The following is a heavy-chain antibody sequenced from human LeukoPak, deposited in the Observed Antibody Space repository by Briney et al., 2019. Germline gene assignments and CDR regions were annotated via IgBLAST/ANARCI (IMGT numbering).Heavy chain of an antibody. V-gene: IGHV3-30-3*01. D-gene: IGHD1-26*01. J-gene: IGHJ4*02. CDR2: ISYDGSNK. CDR1: GFTFSSYA. Sequence: GGSLRLSCAASGFTFSSYAMHWVRQAPGKGLEWVAVISYDGSNKYYADSVKGRFTISRDNSKNTLYLQMNSLRAEDTAVYYCARGMEWELRPFDYWGQGTLVTVSS. CDR3: ARGMEWELRPFDY.